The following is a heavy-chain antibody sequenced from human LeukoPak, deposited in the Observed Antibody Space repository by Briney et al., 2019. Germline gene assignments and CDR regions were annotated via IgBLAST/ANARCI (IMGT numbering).Heavy chain of an antibody. CDR1: GGSISSGGYY. Sequence: PSQTLSLTCTVSGGSISSGGYYWSWIRQHPGQGLEWIVYIYYSGSTYYNPSLKSRVTISVDTSKNQFSLKLSSVTAADTAVYYCARERDSSGWYYNWFDPWGQGTLVTVSS. CDR2: IYYSGST. J-gene: IGHJ5*02. CDR3: ARERDSSGWYYNWFDP. D-gene: IGHD6-19*01. V-gene: IGHV4-31*03.